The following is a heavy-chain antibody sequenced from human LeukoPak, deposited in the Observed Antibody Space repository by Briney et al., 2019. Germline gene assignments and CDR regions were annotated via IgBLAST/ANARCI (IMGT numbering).Heavy chain of an antibody. CDR1: GFTFSSYS. Sequence: GGSLRLSCAASGFTFSSYSMNWVRQAPGKGLEWVSSISSSSSYIYYADSVKGRFTISRDNAKNSLYLQMNSLRAEDTAVDYCARYPSQGDGRSGESIDYWGQGTLVTVSS. J-gene: IGHJ4*02. CDR3: ARYPSQGDGRSGESIDY. CDR2: ISSSSSYI. D-gene: IGHD1-14*01. V-gene: IGHV3-21*01.